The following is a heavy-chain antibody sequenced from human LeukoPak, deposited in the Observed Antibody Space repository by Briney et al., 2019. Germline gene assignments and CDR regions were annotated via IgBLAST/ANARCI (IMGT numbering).Heavy chain of an antibody. CDR1: GGSIRSYY. CDR2: IYYSGGT. D-gene: IGHD3-16*01. J-gene: IGHJ5*02. Sequence: SETLSLTCTVSGGSIRSYYWSWIRQPPGKGLEWIGYIYYSGGTSYNPSLKSRVTISVDTSKNQFSLKLTSVTAADTAVYYCARLGTGGPPNWFDPWGQGTLVTVSS. CDR3: ARLGTGGPPNWFDP. V-gene: IGHV4-59*08.